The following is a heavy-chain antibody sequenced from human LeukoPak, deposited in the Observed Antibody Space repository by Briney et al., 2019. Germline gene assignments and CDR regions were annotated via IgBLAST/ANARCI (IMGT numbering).Heavy chain of an antibody. D-gene: IGHD3-9*01. CDR3: ARDDPPNYDILTCYYDALDI. CDR2: INEDGSKK. J-gene: IGHJ3*02. CDR1: GFTFGNYW. Sequence: GGSLRLSCTASGFTFGNYWMTWVRQAPGKGLEWVANINEDGSKKYYVDSVKGRFTISRDNAKNSQYLQMNNLRAEDTAVYYCARDDPPNYDILTCYYDALDIWGQGTMVTVSS. V-gene: IGHV3-7*01.